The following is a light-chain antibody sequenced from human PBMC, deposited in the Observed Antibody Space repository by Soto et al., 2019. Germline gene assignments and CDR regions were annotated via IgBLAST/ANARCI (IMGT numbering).Light chain of an antibody. CDR3: LQEYDYPLT. CDR2: AAS. V-gene: IGKV1-6*01. Sequence: AIQMTQSPSSLSPSVGDRVTITCRASQRTRTDLGWYQQQPGKATKLLINAASRLQSGVPSRFSGSGSGTDFTLTISSLQPEDFATYYCLQEYDYPLTFGGGTKVEIK. J-gene: IGKJ4*01. CDR1: QRTRTD.